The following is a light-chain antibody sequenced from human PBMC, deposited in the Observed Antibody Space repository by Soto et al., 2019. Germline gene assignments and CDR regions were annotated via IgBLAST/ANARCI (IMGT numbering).Light chain of an antibody. J-gene: IGKJ5*01. V-gene: IGKV3-20*01. CDR1: QSVSNNY. CDR3: QQYNNWPPIT. Sequence: EIVLTQSPGTLSLSPGERATLSCRASQSVSNNYLAWFQQRPGQAPRLLIYAASSRATGIPDRFSGSGSQTDFTLTISRLEPEDVAVYYCQQYNNWPPITFGQGTRLEIK. CDR2: AAS.